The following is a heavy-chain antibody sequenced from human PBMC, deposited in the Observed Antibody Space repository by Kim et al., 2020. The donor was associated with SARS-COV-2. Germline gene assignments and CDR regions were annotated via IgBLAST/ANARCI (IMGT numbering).Heavy chain of an antibody. CDR2: FNAGNGNT. CDR1: GYTFTSYA. V-gene: IGHV1-3*01. D-gene: IGHD2-2*01. Sequence: ASVKVSCKASGYTFTSYAMHWVRQAPGQRLEWMGWFNAGNGNTKYSQKFQGRVTITRDTSASTAYMELSSLRSEDTAVYYCARDRIVVVPAATARYYYYGIDVWGQGTTVTVSS. CDR3: ARDRIVVVPAATARYYYYGIDV. J-gene: IGHJ6*02.